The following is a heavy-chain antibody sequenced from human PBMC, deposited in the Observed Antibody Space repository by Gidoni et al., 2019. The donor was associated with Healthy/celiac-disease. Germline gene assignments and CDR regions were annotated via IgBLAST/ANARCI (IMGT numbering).Heavy chain of an antibody. V-gene: IGHV2-26*01. CDR3: ARIEPYDYVWGSYRYVFDY. Sequence: QVTLKESGPVLVKPTETLTLTCTVSGFSLSHARMGGSWIRQPPGKALEWLAHIFSNDEKSYSTSLKSRLTISKDTSKSQVVLTMTNMDPVDTATYYCARIEPYDYVWGSYRYVFDYWGQGTLVTVSS. J-gene: IGHJ4*02. D-gene: IGHD3-16*02. CDR2: IFSNDEK. CDR1: GFSLSHARMG.